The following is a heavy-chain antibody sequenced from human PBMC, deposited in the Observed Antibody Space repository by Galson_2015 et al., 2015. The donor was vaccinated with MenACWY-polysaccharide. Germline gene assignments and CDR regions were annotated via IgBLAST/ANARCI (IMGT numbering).Heavy chain of an antibody. CDR2: VNWDGTST. D-gene: IGHD3-10*01. Sequence: SLRLSCAASGFTFNGYAMHWVRQAPGKGLEWVALVNWDGTSTNYADSVKGRFTVSRDSAKNTLYLQMNSLRAEDTAVYYCARGGRGGLYYFDCWGQGTLVTVSS. V-gene: IGHV3-74*01. CDR1: GFTFNGYA. J-gene: IGHJ4*02. CDR3: ARGGRGGLYYFDC.